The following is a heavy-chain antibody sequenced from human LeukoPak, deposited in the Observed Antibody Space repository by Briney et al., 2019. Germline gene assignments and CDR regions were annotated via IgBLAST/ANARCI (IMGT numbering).Heavy chain of an antibody. CDR3: ARESYDYVWGSYRPYYYYGMDV. D-gene: IGHD3-16*02. V-gene: IGHV1-8*01. J-gene: IGHJ6*02. CDR1: GYTFTSYD. Sequence: ASVKLSCKASGYTFTSYDINWVRQATGQGLEWMGWMNPNSGNTGYAQKFQGRVTMTRNTSISTAYMELRSLRSEDTAVYYCARESYDYVWGSYRPYYYYGMDVWGQGTTVTVFS. CDR2: MNPNSGNT.